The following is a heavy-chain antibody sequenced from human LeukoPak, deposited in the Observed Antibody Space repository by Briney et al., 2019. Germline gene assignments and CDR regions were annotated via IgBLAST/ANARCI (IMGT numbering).Heavy chain of an antibody. J-gene: IGHJ4*02. CDR1: GFTFSSYA. V-gene: IGHV3-23*01. Sequence: PGGSLRLSCAASGFTFSSYAMSWVRQAPGKGLEWVSVISDSGGNTKYADSVKGRFTISRDNSKNTLHLQMNSLRAEDTAVYYCAKRARDVDYWGQGTLVTVSS. CDR3: AKRARDVDY. CDR2: ISDSGGNT.